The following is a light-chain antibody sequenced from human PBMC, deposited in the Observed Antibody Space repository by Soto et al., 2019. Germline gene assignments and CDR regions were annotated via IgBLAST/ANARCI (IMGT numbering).Light chain of an antibody. CDR1: QSFNNW. Sequence: DIQMTQSPSTLSASVGDRVTITCRASQSFNNWLAWYQQKPGKAPNLLMYAASTLQSGVPSRFSGGESGTEYTLTISSLQPEDSATYYCQQYNNYSGTFGQGTKVDIK. CDR3: QQYNNYSGT. CDR2: AAS. V-gene: IGKV1-5*01. J-gene: IGKJ1*01.